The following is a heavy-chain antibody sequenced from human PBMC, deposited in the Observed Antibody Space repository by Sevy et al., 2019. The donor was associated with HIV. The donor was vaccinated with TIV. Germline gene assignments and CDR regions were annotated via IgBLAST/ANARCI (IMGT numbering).Heavy chain of an antibody. D-gene: IGHD3-10*01. J-gene: IGHJ4*02. CDR1: GVSISSSSYD. CDR3: ARQGGLVDRAFDY. V-gene: IGHV4-39*01. Sequence: SETLSLTCTVSGVSISSSSYDWGWIRQPPGKGLEWIASFFFTGSTYYYPSLKSRVTISVDTSNNQFSLKLNSVTAADTALYYCARQGGLVDRAFDYWGQGTLVTVSS. CDR2: FFFTGST.